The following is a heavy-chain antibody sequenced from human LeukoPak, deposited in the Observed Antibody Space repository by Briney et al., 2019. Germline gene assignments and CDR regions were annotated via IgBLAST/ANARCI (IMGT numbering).Heavy chain of an antibody. CDR2: IWYDGSNK. V-gene: IGHV3-33*01. J-gene: IGHJ3*02. CDR1: GFTFSSYG. CDR3: ARVASSSWSLDAFDI. D-gene: IGHD6-13*01. Sequence: GGSLRLSCAASGFTFSSYGMHWVRQAPGRGLEWVAVIWYDGSNKYYADSVKGRFTISRDNSKNTLYLQMNSLRAEDTAVYYCARVASSSWSLDAFDIWGQGTMVTVSS.